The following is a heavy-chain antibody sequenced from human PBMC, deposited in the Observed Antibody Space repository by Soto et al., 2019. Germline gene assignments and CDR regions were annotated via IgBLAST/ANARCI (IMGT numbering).Heavy chain of an antibody. CDR2: ISAYNGNT. CDR1: GYTFTSYG. D-gene: IGHD3-3*01. V-gene: IGHV1-18*01. Sequence: QVQLVQSGAEVKKPGASVKVSCKASGYTFTSYGISWVRQAPGQGLEWMGWISAYNGNTNYAQKRKGRVTMTTDTSTSTAYMELRSLRSDDTAVYYCARDGVTIFGVVIPSDYYYYGMDVWGQGTTVTVSS. J-gene: IGHJ6*02. CDR3: ARDGVTIFGVVIPSDYYYYGMDV.